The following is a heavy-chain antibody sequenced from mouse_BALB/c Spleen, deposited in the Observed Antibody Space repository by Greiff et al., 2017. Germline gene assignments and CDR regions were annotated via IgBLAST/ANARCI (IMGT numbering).Heavy chain of an antibody. CDR3: ARREGSLYAMDY. CDR2: ISSGGSYT. CDR1: GFTFSSYG. J-gene: IGHJ4*01. V-gene: IGHV5-6*02. Sequence: EVKLVESGGDLVKPGGSLKLSCAASGFTFSSYGMSWVRQTPDKRLEWVATISSGGSYTYYPDSVKGRFTISRDNAKNTLYLQMSSLKSEDTAMYYCARREGSLYAMDYWGQGTSVTVSS.